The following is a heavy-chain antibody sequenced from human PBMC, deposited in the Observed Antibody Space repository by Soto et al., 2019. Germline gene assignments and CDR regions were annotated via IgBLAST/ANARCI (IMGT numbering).Heavy chain of an antibody. V-gene: IGHV3-30*18. CDR3: AKGLSRKEVRGVIIGSLDY. J-gene: IGHJ4*02. CDR2: ISYDGSNK. D-gene: IGHD3-10*01. CDR1: GFTFSSYG. Sequence: QVQLVESGGGVVQPGRSLRLSCAASGFTFSSYGMHWVRQAPGKGLEWVAVISYDGSNKYYADSVKGRFTISRDNSKNTLYLQMNSLRAEDTAVYYCAKGLSRKEVRGVIIGSLDYWGQGTLVTVSS.